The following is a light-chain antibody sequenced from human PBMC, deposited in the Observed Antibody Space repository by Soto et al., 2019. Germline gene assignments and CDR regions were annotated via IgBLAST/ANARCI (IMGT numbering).Light chain of an antibody. V-gene: IGKV3-20*01. Sequence: EIGWTQSPGTLALSRGERATLSCRASQSVSSSYLSWYQQKLGQAPRLLIYGASSRATGIPDRFSGSGSGTAFTLTISRLEPDDFAVYYCQQFSSYPLTFGGGTKVDIK. J-gene: IGKJ4*01. CDR1: QSVSSSY. CDR2: GAS. CDR3: QQFSSYPLT.